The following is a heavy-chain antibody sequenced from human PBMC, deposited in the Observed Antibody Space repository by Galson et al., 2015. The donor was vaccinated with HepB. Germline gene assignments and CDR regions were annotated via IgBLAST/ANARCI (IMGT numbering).Heavy chain of an antibody. J-gene: IGHJ6*03. CDR2: ISSSSSTI. V-gene: IGHV3-48*01. Sequence: SLRLSCAASGFTFSSYSMNWVRQAPGKGLEWVSYISSSSSTIYYADSVKGRFTISRDNAKNSLYLQMNSLRAEDTAVYYCARGPLEWLSAPRYYYYYYYMDVWGKGTTVTVSS. CDR1: GFTFSSYS. CDR3: ARGPLEWLSAPRYYYYYYYMDV. D-gene: IGHD3-3*01.